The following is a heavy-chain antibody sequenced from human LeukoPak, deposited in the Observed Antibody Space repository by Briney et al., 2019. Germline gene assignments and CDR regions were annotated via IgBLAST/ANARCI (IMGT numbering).Heavy chain of an antibody. D-gene: IGHD6-13*01. CDR1: GFTFSGYG. CDR2: IWYDGSNK. V-gene: IGHV3-33*01. Sequence: GGSLRLSCAASGFTFSGYGMHWVRQAPGKGLEWVAVIWYDGSNKYYVDSVKGRFTIPRDNSKNTLFLQMNSLRAEDTAVYYCARDMGSSSWYFRFDPWGQGTLVTVSS. J-gene: IGHJ5*02. CDR3: ARDMGSSSWYFRFDP.